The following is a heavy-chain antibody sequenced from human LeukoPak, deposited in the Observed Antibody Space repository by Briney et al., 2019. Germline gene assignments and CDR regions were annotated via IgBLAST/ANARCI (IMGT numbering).Heavy chain of an antibody. Sequence: SETPSLTCTVSGGSISSYYWSWIRQPPGKGLEWIGYIYYSGSTNYNPSLKSRVTISVDTSKNQFSLKLSSVTAADTAVYYCARARVGALDIWGQGTMVTVSS. CDR2: IYYSGST. CDR1: GGSISSYY. J-gene: IGHJ3*02. D-gene: IGHD3-16*01. CDR3: ARARVGALDI. V-gene: IGHV4-59*01.